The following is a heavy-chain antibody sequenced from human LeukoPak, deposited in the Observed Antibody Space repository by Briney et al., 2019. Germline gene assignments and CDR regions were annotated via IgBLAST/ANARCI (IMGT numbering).Heavy chain of an antibody. V-gene: IGHV5-51*01. J-gene: IGHJ5*02. CDR3: ARRPLHSQNWLAP. CDR2: SFPGGSDT. CDR1: WNRLTNYW. Sequence: GEFLKTFRKGYWNRLTNYWVAWVRQMPGEGPELMGISFPGGSDTRYSLSIQGQVTISIDRSISTAYLKWRSLKASDTAIYYCARRPLHSQNWLAPWGQGTLVTVSS.